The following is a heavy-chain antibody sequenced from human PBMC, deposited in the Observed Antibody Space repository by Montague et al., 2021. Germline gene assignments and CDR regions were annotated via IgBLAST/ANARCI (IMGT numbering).Heavy chain of an antibody. V-gene: IGHV4-4*07. CDR1: GGSISTYH. CDR3: ARDSPVVEPWVGEHKGAFDI. J-gene: IGHJ3*02. CDR2: VYKRGDT. Sequence: SETLSLTCTVSGGSISTYHWIWIRQPAGRGLEWIGRVYKRGDTNTNPSLRSRLTLSVDTSKNHFSLTLTSVTAADTAVYFCARDSPVVEPWVGEHKGAFDIWGQGTMVTVSS. D-gene: IGHD3-10*01.